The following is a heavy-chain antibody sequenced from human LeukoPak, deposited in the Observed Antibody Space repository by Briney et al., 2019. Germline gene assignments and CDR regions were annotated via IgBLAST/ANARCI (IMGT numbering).Heavy chain of an antibody. Sequence: VASVKVSCKASGYTFSRYGISWVRQAPGQGLEWMGWISGYNGHTNYAQKLQGRVTMTTDTSTSTAYMELRSLRSDDTAVYYCARESNSYAFDYWGQGTLVTVSS. D-gene: IGHD5-18*01. CDR2: ISGYNGHT. V-gene: IGHV1-18*01. J-gene: IGHJ4*02. CDR1: GYTFSRYG. CDR3: ARESNSYAFDY.